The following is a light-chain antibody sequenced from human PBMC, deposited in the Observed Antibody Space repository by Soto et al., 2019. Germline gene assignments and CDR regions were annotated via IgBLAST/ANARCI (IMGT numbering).Light chain of an antibody. V-gene: IGKV1-5*01. J-gene: IGKJ1*01. CDR2: DAF. Sequence: SQMTQSPSTLSASIGDRVTITCRASETINNWLAWYQHKPGKAPKLLIYDAFSLESGVPSRFSGSASGTEFTLTISSLQPDDFATYYCQQYTSYSSTFGQGTKVEI. CDR3: QQYTSYSST. CDR1: ETINNW.